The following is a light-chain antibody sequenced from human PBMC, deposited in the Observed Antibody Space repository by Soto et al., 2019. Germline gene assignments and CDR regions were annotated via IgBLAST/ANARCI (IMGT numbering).Light chain of an antibody. CDR2: DVS. V-gene: IGLV2-14*01. CDR3: YSYTTSSTYV. Sequence: QSALTQPASVSGSPGQSITISCSGTSSDVGGYNYVSWYQQHPGKAPQVMIYDVSNRPSGVSKRFSGSKSGNTASLTISGLQAEDEADYYCYSYTTSSTYVFGTGTKLTVL. J-gene: IGLJ1*01. CDR1: SSDVGGYNY.